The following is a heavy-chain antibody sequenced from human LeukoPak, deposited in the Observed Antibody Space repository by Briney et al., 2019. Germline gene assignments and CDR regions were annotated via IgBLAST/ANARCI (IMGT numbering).Heavy chain of an antibody. Sequence: GGSLRLSCAASGFTFSSYAMSWVRQAPGKGLEWVSAISGSGGSTYYADSVKGRFTISRDNSKNTLYLQMNSLRAEDTAVYYCAKDVWGSTPPYLDFDYWGQGTLVTVSS. D-gene: IGHD2-2*01. J-gene: IGHJ4*02. CDR3: AKDVWGSTPPYLDFDY. CDR2: ISGSGGST. CDR1: GFTFSSYA. V-gene: IGHV3-23*01.